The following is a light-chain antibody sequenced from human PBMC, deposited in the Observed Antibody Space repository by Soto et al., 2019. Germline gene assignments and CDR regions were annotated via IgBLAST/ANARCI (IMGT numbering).Light chain of an antibody. V-gene: IGKV3-15*01. CDR1: QTVTRN. CDR2: GAS. J-gene: IGKJ1*01. CDR3: QQYNNWPPST. Sequence: EIVMTQSPASLSVSPGERATLSCRASQTVTRNLAWYQRKPGQAPRLLIYGASTRATGIAARFSGSGSGTEFTLTISSLQSEDSAVYSCQQYNNWPPSTFGQGTKVEIK.